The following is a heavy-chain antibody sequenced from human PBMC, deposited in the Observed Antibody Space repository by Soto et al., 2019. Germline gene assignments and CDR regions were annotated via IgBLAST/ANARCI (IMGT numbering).Heavy chain of an antibody. CDR2: ISGSGGST. CDR3: AKVQESITGTTGYFDY. Sequence: PGGSLRLSCAASGFTFSSYAMSWVRQAPGKGLEWVSAISGSGGSTYYADSVKGRFTISRDNSKNTLYLQMNSLRAEDTAVYYCAKVQESITGTTGYFDYWGQGTLVTVSS. D-gene: IGHD1-20*01. V-gene: IGHV3-23*01. J-gene: IGHJ4*02. CDR1: GFTFSSYA.